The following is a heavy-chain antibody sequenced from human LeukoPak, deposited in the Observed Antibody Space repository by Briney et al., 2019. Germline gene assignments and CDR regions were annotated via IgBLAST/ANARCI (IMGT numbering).Heavy chain of an antibody. CDR2: IIPIFGTA. CDR1: GGTFSSYA. Sequence: SVKVSCKASGGTFSSYAISWVRQAPGQGLEWMGGIIPIFGTANYAQKFQGRVTITADESTSTAYMELSSLRSEDTAVYYCARVSDYGGNSGAFDIWGQGTMVTVSS. V-gene: IGHV1-69*13. D-gene: IGHD4-23*01. CDR3: ARVSDYGGNSGAFDI. J-gene: IGHJ3*02.